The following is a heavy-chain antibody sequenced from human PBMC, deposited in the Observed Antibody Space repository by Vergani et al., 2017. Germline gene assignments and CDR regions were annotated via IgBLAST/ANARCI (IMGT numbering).Heavy chain of an antibody. CDR2: IYYSGST. D-gene: IGHD6-6*01. J-gene: IGHJ6*02. V-gene: IGHV4-59*01. CDR1: GGSISSYY. CDR3: AGGALYSIAARPDYYYGMDV. Sequence: QVQLQESGPGLVKPSQTLSLTCTVSGGSISSYYWSWIRQPPGKGLEWIGYIYYSGSTNYNPSLKSRVTISVDTSKNQFSLKLSSVTAADTAVYYCAGGALYSIAARPDYYYGMDVWGQGTTVTVSS.